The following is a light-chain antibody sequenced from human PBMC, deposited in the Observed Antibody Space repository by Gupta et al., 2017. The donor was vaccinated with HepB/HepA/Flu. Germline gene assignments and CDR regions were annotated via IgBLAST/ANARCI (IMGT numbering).Light chain of an antibody. CDR1: QGISNS. CDR3: QNYNRAPFT. V-gene: IGKV1-27*01. Sequence: DIQMTQSPSSLSASVGDRVTITCRASQGISNSLAWYQQKPGKVPKLLIYGASTLQSGVPSRFSGSGSGTDFTLTISSLQPEDISTYYCQNYNRAPFTFGPGTKVNIK. J-gene: IGKJ3*01. CDR2: GAS.